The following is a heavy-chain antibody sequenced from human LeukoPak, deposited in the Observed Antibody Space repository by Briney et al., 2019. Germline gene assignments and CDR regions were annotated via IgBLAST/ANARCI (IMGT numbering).Heavy chain of an antibody. J-gene: IGHJ3*02. Sequence: SETLCLTCTVSGVSISSSNSYWGWIRQPPGKGLEWIGSIYYSGNTYYNASLKSQVSISIDTSKNQFSLRLTSVTAADTAVYYCARWHCSGGSCYPGTLDIWGQGTMVTVSS. CDR1: GVSISSSNSY. V-gene: IGHV4-39*01. CDR3: ARWHCSGGSCYPGTLDI. CDR2: IYYSGNT. D-gene: IGHD2-15*01.